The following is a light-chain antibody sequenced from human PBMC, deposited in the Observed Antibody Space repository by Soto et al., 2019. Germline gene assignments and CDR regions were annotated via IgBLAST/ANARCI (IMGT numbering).Light chain of an antibody. J-gene: IGLJ2*01. CDR3: TSWTTSTTMK. CDR2: DVN. Sequence: QSALTQPASVSGAPGQSITISCTGTSSDVGAYNYVSLYQQHPVKAPKLMIYDVNIRPSGVSNRFSGSKSGNTASLNISGLQAEDEADYYCTSWTTSTTMKFGGGTKLTV. CDR1: SSDVGAYNY. V-gene: IGLV2-14*01.